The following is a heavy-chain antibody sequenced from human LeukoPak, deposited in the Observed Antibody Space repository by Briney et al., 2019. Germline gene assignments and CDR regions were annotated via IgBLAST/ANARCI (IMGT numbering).Heavy chain of an antibody. J-gene: IGHJ3*02. CDR1: GYTFTGYY. Sequence: ASVKVSCKASGYTFTGYYMHWVRQAPGQGLEWMGWINPNSGGTNYAQKFQGRVTMTRDTSISTAYMELSRLRSDDTAVYYCAREGKYYYDSSGYYYGSAFDIWGQGTMVTVSS. CDR2: INPNSGGT. D-gene: IGHD3-22*01. CDR3: AREGKYYYDSSGYYYGSAFDI. V-gene: IGHV1-2*02.